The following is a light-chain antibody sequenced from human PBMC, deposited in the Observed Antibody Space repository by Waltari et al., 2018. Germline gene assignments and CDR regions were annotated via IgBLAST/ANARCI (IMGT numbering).Light chain of an antibody. J-gene: IGKJ3*01. CDR1: QSVSSSF. CDR3: QHYGDSLFT. V-gene: IGKV3-20*01. Sequence: EIVLTQSPGTLSLSPGERATLSRRASQSVSSSFLAWYQQKPGQAPRLLIYGASSRATGIPDRFSGSGSGTDFTLTISRLEPEDFAVYYCQHYGDSLFTFGPGTKVDIK. CDR2: GAS.